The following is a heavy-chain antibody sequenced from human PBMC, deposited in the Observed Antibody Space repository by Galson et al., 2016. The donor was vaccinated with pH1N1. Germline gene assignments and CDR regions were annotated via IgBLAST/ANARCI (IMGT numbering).Heavy chain of an antibody. CDR3: AKDRGYDPNYGIDV. J-gene: IGHJ6*04. Sequence: SVKVSCKASGGSVSNYAIHWVRQAPGQGLEWMGGTIPDYGSGNYGQKYQDRVTITADESTNTVYMELRSLRSDDTAVYYCAKDRGYDPNYGIDVWGKGTTVIVSS. V-gene: IGHV1-69*13. D-gene: IGHD3-3*01. CDR2: TIPDYGSG. CDR1: GGSVSNYA.